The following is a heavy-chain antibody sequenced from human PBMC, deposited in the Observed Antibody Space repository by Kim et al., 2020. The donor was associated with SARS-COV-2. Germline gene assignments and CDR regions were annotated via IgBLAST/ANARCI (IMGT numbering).Heavy chain of an antibody. J-gene: IGHJ6*02. CDR3: ARFTVTKHYYYYYGMDV. Sequence: PKSRVTISVDTSKNQFSLKLSSVTAADTAVYYCARFTVTKHYYYYYGMDVWGQGTTVTVSS. D-gene: IGHD4-17*01. V-gene: IGHV4-39*01.